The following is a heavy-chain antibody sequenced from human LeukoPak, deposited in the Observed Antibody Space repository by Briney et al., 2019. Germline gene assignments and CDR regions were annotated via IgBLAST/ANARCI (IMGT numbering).Heavy chain of an antibody. J-gene: IGHJ4*02. V-gene: IGHV3-7*01. CDR3: AREGLGYFDWLFLFDY. CDR2: IKQDGSEK. D-gene: IGHD3-9*01. Sequence: GSLRLSCAASGFTFSSYWMSWVRQAPGKGLEWVANIKQDGSEKYYVDSVKGRFTISRDNAKNSLYLQMNSLRAEDTAVYYCAREGLGYFDWLFLFDYWGQGTLVTVSS. CDR1: GFTFSSYW.